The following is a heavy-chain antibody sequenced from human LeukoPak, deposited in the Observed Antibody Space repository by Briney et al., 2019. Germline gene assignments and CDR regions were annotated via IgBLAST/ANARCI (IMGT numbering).Heavy chain of an antibody. J-gene: IGHJ6*02. Sequence: GGSLRLSCAASGFTFSSYAMSWVRQAPGKGLEWVSAISGSGGSTYYADSVKGRFTISRDNSKNTLYLQMNSLRAEDTAVYYLAKDRRAGVLPFLEWFPYDYGMDVWGQGTTVTVSS. CDR2: ISGSGGST. V-gene: IGHV3-23*01. D-gene: IGHD3-3*01. CDR1: GFTFSSYA. CDR3: AKDRRAGVLPFLEWFPYDYGMDV.